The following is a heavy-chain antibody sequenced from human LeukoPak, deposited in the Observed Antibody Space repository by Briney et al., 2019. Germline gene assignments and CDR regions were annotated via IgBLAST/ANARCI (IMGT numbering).Heavy chain of an antibody. CDR2: ISYDGSNK. J-gene: IGHJ4*02. Sequence: PGKSLRLSCAASGFTFSSYGMHWVRQAPGKGLEWVAVISYDGSNKYYADSVKGRFTISRDNSKNTLYLQMNSLRAEDTAVYYCAKGGSMIVVVIADYWGQGTLVTVSS. D-gene: IGHD3-22*01. CDR1: GFTFSSYG. CDR3: AKGGSMIVVVIADY. V-gene: IGHV3-30*18.